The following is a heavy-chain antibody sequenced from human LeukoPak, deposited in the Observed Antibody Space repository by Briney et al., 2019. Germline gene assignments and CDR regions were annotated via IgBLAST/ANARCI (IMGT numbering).Heavy chain of an antibody. CDR3: AGDRGSRRGNWFDP. J-gene: IGHJ5*02. Sequence: TSETLSLTCTVSGGSISSSSYYWGWIRQPPGKGLEWIGSIYYSGSTYYNPSLKSRVTISVDTSKNQFSLKLSSVTAADTAVYYCAGDRGSRRGNWFDPWGQGTLVTVSS. D-gene: IGHD3-10*01. CDR1: GGSISSSSYY. V-gene: IGHV4-39*07. CDR2: IYYSGST.